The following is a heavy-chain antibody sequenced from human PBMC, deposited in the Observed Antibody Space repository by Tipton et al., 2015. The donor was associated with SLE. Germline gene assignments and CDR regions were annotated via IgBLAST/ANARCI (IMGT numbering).Heavy chain of an antibody. CDR3: ARGITVAGTGGFDY. J-gene: IGHJ4*02. CDR2: IYYSGST. Sequence: TLSLTCDVYGGSFSDYYWMWIRQPPGKGLEWIGYIYYSGSTYYNPSLKSRVTISVDTSKNQFSLKLSSVTAADTAVYYCARGITVAGTGGFDYWGQGTLVTVSS. D-gene: IGHD6-19*01. V-gene: IGHV4-30-4*01. CDR1: GGSFSDYY.